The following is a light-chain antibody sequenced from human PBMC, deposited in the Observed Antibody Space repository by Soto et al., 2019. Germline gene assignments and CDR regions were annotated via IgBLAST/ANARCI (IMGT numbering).Light chain of an antibody. CDR2: GAS. CDR1: QSVISNY. V-gene: IGKV3-20*01. J-gene: IGKJ5*01. Sequence: EIVLTQSPGTLSLSPGERATLSCRASQSVISNYLAWYQQKPGQAPRLLIYGASSRATAIPDRFSGSGSGTDFTLTIGRLEPEDLAVYYCQQYGRSPTFGQWTRLEIK. CDR3: QQYGRSPT.